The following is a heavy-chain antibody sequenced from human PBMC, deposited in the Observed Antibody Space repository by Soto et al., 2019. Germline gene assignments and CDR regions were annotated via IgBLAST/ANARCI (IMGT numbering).Heavy chain of an antibody. CDR2: ISSNSVTI. CDR1: GFIFSKYS. CDR3: AREDILGTRSFDY. V-gene: IGHV3-48*02. D-gene: IGHD1-26*01. J-gene: IGHJ4*02. Sequence: PGGSLRLSCGASGFIFSKYSMNWGRQAPGKGLEWLSYISSNSVTIYYADSVRGRFTIFRDNAKNSLYLQMNSLGDEDTAVYYCAREDILGTRSFDYWGQGALITAPQ.